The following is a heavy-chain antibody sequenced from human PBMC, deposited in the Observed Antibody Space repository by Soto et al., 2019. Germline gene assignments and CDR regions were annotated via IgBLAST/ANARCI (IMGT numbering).Heavy chain of an antibody. V-gene: IGHV4-59*08. Sequence: PSETLSLTCTVSGGSISSYYWSWIRQPPGKGQEWIGYIYYSGSTNYNPSLNSRVTVSVDTSKNQFSLKVTSVTAADTAVYYCARLHGYCISSSCHGHYAMDVWGQGTTVTVSS. D-gene: IGHD2-2*01. CDR2: IYYSGST. J-gene: IGHJ6*02. CDR1: GGSISSYY. CDR3: ARLHGYCISSSCHGHYAMDV.